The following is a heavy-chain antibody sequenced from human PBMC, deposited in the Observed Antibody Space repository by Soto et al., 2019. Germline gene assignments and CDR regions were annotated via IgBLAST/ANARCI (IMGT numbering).Heavy chain of an antibody. CDR3: ARFGSAEADYSSSWYSDY. J-gene: IGHJ4*02. CDR2: IYYSGST. D-gene: IGHD6-13*01. Sequence: PSETLSLTCTVSGGSISSGGYYWSWIRQHPGKGLEWIGYIYYSGSTYYNPSLKSRVTISVDTSKNQFSLKLSSVTAADTAVYYCARFGSAEADYSSSWYSDYWGQGTLVTVS. V-gene: IGHV4-31*03. CDR1: GGSISSGGYY.